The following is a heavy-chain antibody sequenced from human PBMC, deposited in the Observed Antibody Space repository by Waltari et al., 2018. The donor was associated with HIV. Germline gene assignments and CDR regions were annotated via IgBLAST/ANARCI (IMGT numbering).Heavy chain of an antibody. V-gene: IGHV3-9*01. CDR1: GFPFDDYA. Sequence: EVQLVESGGGLVQPGRSLRLSCAASGFPFDDYALHGLRQVHGEGLGWVPCSIWKCVGIDKADSVKGRFTISGDNAKNSLYLQMTSLRAEDTAMYYCAKDRSGNYYNPWFDPWGQGTLVTVSS. J-gene: IGHJ5*02. D-gene: IGHD3-10*01. CDR2: SIWKCVGI. CDR3: AKDRSGNYYNPWFDP.